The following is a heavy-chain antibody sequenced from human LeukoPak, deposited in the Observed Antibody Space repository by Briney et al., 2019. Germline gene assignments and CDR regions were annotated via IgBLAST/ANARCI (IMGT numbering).Heavy chain of an antibody. CDR1: GGSFSGYY. D-gene: IGHD2-2*01. J-gene: IGHJ3*02. Sequence: KPSETLSLTCAVYGGSFSGYYWSWIRQPLGKGLEWIGEINHSGSTNYNPSLKSRVTISVDTSKNQFSLKLSSVTAADTAVYYCARDQIPLDAFDIWGQGTMVTVSS. V-gene: IGHV4-34*01. CDR2: INHSGST. CDR3: ARDQIPLDAFDI.